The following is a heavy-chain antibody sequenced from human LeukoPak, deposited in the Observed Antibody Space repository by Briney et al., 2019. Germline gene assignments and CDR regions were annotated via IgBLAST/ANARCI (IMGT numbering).Heavy chain of an antibody. CDR2: INPNSGGT. D-gene: IGHD2-15*01. J-gene: IGHJ3*02. V-gene: IGHV1-2*02. CDR3: ARWSALRNAFDI. CDR1: GYTFTGYY. Sequence: ASVKVSCKASGYTFTGYYMHWVRQAPGQGLEWMGWINPNSGGTNYAQKFQGRVTMTRDTSISAAYMELSRLRSDDTAVYYCARWSALRNAFDIWGQGTMVTVSS.